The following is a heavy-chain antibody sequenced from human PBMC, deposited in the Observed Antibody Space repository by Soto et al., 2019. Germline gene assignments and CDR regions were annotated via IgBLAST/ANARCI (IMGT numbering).Heavy chain of an antibody. D-gene: IGHD1-1*01. J-gene: IGHJ6*02. CDR1: GFSFRSSG. CDR3: AGGLETPYFYYGLNV. V-gene: IGHV3-30*03. CDR2: TTYDGGIK. Sequence: PGGSRRRSCAASGFSFRSSGMDWLLLAPGKGLEWVAATTYDGGIKHYVDSVKGRFTISRDNSKNTLYLHMNSLRVEDTATYSCAGGLETPYFYYGLNVWGQGTTVTVSS.